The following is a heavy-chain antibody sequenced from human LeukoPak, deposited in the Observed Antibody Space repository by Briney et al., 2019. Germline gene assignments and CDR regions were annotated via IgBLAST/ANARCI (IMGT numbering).Heavy chain of an antibody. CDR2: IYTSGST. V-gene: IGHV4-4*07. CDR3: ARDQGCTNGVCYRGDNWFDP. D-gene: IGHD2-8*01. J-gene: IGHJ5*02. Sequence: SETLSLTCTVSGGSISSYYWSWIRQPAGKGLEWIGRIYTSGSTNYNPSLKSRVTMSVDTSKNQFSLKLSSVTAADTAVYYCARDQGCTNGVCYRGDNWFDPWGRGTLVTVSS. CDR1: GGSISSYY.